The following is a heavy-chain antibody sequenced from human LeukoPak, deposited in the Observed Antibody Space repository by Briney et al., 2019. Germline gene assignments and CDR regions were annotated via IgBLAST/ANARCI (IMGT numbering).Heavy chain of an antibody. V-gene: IGHV3-30*18. CDR3: AKTYYDFWSGFSPLTH. CDR2: ISYDGSNK. J-gene: IGHJ4*02. D-gene: IGHD3-3*01. Sequence: PGGSLRLSCAASGFTFSSYGMHWVRQAPGKGLEWVAVISYDGSNKNYADSVKGRFTISRDNSKNTLYLQMNSLRAEDTAVYYCAKTYYDFWSGFSPLTHWGQGTLVTVSS. CDR1: GFTFSSYG.